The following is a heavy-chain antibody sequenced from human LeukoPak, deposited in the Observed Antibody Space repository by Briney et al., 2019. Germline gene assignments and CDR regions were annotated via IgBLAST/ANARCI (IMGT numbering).Heavy chain of an antibody. V-gene: IGHV1-69*01. CDR1: GGTFSSYA. CDR2: IIPIFGTA. J-gene: IGHJ6*04. CDR3: ATNKPQGVVVPAAIYYYYYGMDV. D-gene: IGHD2-2*01. Sequence: SVKVSCKASGGTFSSYAISWVRQAPGQGLEWMGGIIPIFGTANYAQKFQGRVTITADESTTTAYMELSSLRSEDTAVYYCATNKPQGVVVPAAIYYYYYGMDVWGKGTTVTVSS.